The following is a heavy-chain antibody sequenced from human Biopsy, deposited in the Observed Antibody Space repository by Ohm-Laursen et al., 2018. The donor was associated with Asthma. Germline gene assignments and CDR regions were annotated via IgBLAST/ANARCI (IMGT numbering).Heavy chain of an antibody. V-gene: IGHV3-53*01. D-gene: IGHD3-22*01. Sequence: SLRLSCSASGFAVSRDHMFWVRQAPGKGLEWVSVIYSGGTSHTADSVRGRFTISRDYSKNTLYLQMHSLRAEDTAVYYCARGDSSNWSHYYFDYWGQGTLVTLSS. J-gene: IGHJ4*02. CDR3: ARGDSSNWSHYYFDY. CDR1: GFAVSRDH. CDR2: IYSGGTS.